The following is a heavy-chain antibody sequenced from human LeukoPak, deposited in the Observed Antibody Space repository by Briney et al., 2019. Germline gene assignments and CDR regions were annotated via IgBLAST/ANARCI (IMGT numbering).Heavy chain of an antibody. CDR2: IYYSGNT. V-gene: IGHV4-59*12. CDR3: AREGGPYRPLDY. CDR1: GGSISSYY. J-gene: IGHJ4*02. Sequence: PSETLSLTCTVSGGSISSYYWSWIRQPPGKGLELIGYIYYSGNTKYNPSLKSRVTISVDTSKNQFSLKLSSVTAADTAVYYCAREGGPYRPLDYSGQGTLVTVSS.